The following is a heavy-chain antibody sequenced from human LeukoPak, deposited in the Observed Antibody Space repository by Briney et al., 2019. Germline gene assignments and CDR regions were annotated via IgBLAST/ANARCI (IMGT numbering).Heavy chain of an antibody. CDR1: GFTYTNYW. CDR2: IKQDGSVE. CDR3: ARWADDSGIYYIAS. J-gene: IGHJ5*02. Sequence: PAGSLRLSCAASGFTYTNYWMAWVRQAPGKGLQWVASIKQDGSVEYYVDSVKGRFTISRDNAKNSHYLQMNSLRVEDMAVYYCARWADDSGIYYIASWGQGTLVTVSS. V-gene: IGHV3-7*01. D-gene: IGHD3-10*01.